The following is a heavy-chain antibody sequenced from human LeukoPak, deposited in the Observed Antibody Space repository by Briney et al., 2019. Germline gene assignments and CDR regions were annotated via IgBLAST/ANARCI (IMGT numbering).Heavy chain of an antibody. V-gene: IGHV1-69*01. Sequence: SVKVSCKASGGTLSSYAISWVRQAPGQGLEWMGGIIPIFGTANYAQKFQGRVTITADESTSTAYMELSSLRSEDTAVYYCASSIAVDMGFDPWGQGTLVTVSS. CDR1: GGTLSSYA. CDR2: IIPIFGTA. CDR3: ASSIAVDMGFDP. D-gene: IGHD6-19*01. J-gene: IGHJ5*02.